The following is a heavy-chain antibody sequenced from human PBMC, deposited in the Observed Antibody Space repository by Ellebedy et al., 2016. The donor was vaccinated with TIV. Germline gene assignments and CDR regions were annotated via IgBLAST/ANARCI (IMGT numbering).Heavy chain of an antibody. D-gene: IGHD6-6*01. CDR3: ARISSSSRDH. Sequence: PGGSLRLSCSASGFSFSASSMSWVRQAPGKGLEWVAYIGSNRTPIYYAESVKGRFTISRDNANNSLYLQMNNLEVGDTGVYFCARISSSSRDHWGQGTLVIVSS. CDR1: GFSFSASS. J-gene: IGHJ4*02. CDR2: IGSNRTPI. V-gene: IGHV3-48*01.